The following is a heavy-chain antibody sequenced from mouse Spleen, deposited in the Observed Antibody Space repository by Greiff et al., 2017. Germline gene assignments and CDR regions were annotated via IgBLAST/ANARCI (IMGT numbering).Heavy chain of an antibody. J-gene: IGHJ3*01. D-gene: IGHD1-2*01. Sequence: EVQRVESEGGLVQPGSSMKLSCTASGFTFSDYYMAWVRQVPEKGLEWVANINYDGSSTYYLDSLKSRFIISRDNAKNILYLQMSSLKSEDTATYYCASLYGRAWFAYWGQGTLVTVSA. CDR2: INYDGSST. CDR1: GFTFSDYY. CDR3: ASLYGRAWFAY. V-gene: IGHV5-16*01.